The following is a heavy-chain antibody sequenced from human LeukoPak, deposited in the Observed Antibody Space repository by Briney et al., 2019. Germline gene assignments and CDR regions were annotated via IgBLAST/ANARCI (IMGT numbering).Heavy chain of an antibody. CDR3: AHRRFLDSSGYFDY. Sequence: SGPTLVNPTQTLTLTCTFSGFSLSTSGVGVGWIRQPPGKALEWLALIYWNDDKRHSPSLKSRLTITKDTSKNQVVLTMTNMDPVDTATYYCAHRRFLDSSGYFDYWGQGTLVTVSS. J-gene: IGHJ4*02. D-gene: IGHD3-22*01. V-gene: IGHV2-5*01. CDR1: GFSLSTSGVG. CDR2: IYWNDDK.